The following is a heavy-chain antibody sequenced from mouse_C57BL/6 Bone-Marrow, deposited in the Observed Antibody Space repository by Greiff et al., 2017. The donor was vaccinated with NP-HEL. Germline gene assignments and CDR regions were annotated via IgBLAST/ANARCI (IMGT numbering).Heavy chain of an antibody. Sequence: QVQLKESGAELARPGASVKLSCKASGYTFTSYGISWVKQRTGQGLEWIGEIYPRSGNTYYNEKFKGKATLTADKSSSTAYMELRSLTSEDSAVYFCARDWDGAWFAYWGQGTLVTVSA. CDR1: GYTFTSYG. CDR2: IYPRSGNT. V-gene: IGHV1-81*01. CDR3: ARDWDGAWFAY. J-gene: IGHJ3*01. D-gene: IGHD4-1*01.